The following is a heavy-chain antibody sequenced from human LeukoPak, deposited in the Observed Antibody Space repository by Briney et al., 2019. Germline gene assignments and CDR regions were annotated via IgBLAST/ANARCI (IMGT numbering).Heavy chain of an antibody. J-gene: IGHJ4*02. D-gene: IGHD1-26*01. CDR2: IKSKTDGGTT. CDR3: ATEYYGSYNF. CDR1: GFTFSNAW. V-gene: IGHV3-15*01. Sequence: KPGGSLRLSCAASGFTFSNAWMSWVRQAPGKGLERVGHIKSKTDGGTTDYAAPVQGRFTISRDDSKTTLYLQMNSLKTEDTALYYCATEYYGSYNFWGQGTLVTVSS.